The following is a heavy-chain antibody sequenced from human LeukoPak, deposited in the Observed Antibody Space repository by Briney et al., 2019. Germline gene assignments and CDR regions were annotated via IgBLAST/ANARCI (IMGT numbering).Heavy chain of an antibody. CDR3: ARDGGNDYAQYYFDY. D-gene: IGHD4-17*01. Sequence: GGSLRLSCAASGFAFIGHSMSWVRQAPGKGLEWLTFIDSSGTTIFSADSVKGRFTISRDNAKDSLYLQMNSLRAEDTAVYYCARDGGNDYAQYYFDYWGQGTLVTVSS. CDR1: GFAFIGHS. J-gene: IGHJ4*02. CDR2: IDSSGTTI. V-gene: IGHV3-48*01.